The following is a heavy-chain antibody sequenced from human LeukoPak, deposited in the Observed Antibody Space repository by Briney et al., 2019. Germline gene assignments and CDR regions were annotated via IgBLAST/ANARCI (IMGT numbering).Heavy chain of an antibody. Sequence: GASVKVSCKASGYTFTSYAISWVRQAPGQGLEWMGGIIPIFGTANYAQKFRGRVTITADKSTRTAYMELSSLRSEDTAVYYCARSLGSSGHYPEFDYWGQGTLVTVSS. V-gene: IGHV1-69*06. CDR1: GYTFTSYA. CDR3: ARSLGSSGHYPEFDY. CDR2: IIPIFGTA. D-gene: IGHD3-22*01. J-gene: IGHJ4*02.